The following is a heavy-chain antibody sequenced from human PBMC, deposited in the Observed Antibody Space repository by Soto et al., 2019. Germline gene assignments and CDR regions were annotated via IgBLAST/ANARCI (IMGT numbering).Heavy chain of an antibody. Sequence: SETLSLTCTVSGGSISSYYWSWIRQPPGKGLEWIGYIYYSGSTNYNPSLKSRVTISVDTSKNQFSLKLSSVTAADTAVYYCARDYGAGSYSSAYFDYWGHGTLVTVSS. D-gene: IGHD3-10*01. CDR1: GGSISSYY. CDR3: ARDYGAGSYSSAYFDY. CDR2: IYYSGST. J-gene: IGHJ4*01. V-gene: IGHV4-59*01.